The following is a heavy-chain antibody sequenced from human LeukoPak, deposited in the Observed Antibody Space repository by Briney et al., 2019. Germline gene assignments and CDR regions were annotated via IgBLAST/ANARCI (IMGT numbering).Heavy chain of an antibody. CDR1: GGSFSGYY. CDR2: INHSGST. CDR3: ARAVPAAHNDY. J-gene: IGHJ4*02. Sequence: SETLSLTCAVYGGSFSGYYWSWIRQPPGKGLEWIGEINHSGSTNYNPSVKSRVTISVDTSKNQFSLKLSSVTAADTAVYYCARAVPAAHNDYWGQGTLVTVSS. V-gene: IGHV4-34*01. D-gene: IGHD2-2*01.